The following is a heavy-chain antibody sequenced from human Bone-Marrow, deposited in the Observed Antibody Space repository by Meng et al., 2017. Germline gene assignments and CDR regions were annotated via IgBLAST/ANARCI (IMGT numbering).Heavy chain of an antibody. CDR1: GGSISSSSYY. CDR2: IYYSGST. CDR3: ARDCPSPFRWFDP. Sequence: QRQLQESGPGLGKPSETLPLTCTVSGGSISSSSYYWGWIRQPPGKGLEWIGSIYYSGSTYYNPSLKSRVTISVDTSKNQFSLKLSSVTAADTAVYYCARDCPSPFRWFDPWGQGTLVTVSS. V-gene: IGHV4-39*07. J-gene: IGHJ5*02.